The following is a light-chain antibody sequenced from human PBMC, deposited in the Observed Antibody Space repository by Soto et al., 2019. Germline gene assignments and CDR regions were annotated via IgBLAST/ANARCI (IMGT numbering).Light chain of an antibody. CDR3: QQYHNWPPYT. V-gene: IGKV3-15*01. J-gene: IGKJ2*01. Sequence: EVVMTQSPATLSVSPGERATLSCRASQSVSSNLAWYQQKPGQAPRLLIHGASTRATGIPARFSGSGSGTEFTLTISSLQSEDFAVYYCQQYHNWPPYTFGQETKLEFK. CDR2: GAS. CDR1: QSVSSN.